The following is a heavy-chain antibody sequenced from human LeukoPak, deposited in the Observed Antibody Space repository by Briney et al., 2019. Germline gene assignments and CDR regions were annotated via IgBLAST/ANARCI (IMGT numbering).Heavy chain of an antibody. J-gene: IGHJ4*02. CDR1: GYTFTSYD. CDR2: MNPNSGNA. D-gene: IGHD5-24*01. Sequence: ASVTVSCKASGYTFTSYDINWVRQATGQGLEWMGWMNPNSGNAGSAQKFQGRVTMTRDTSTNTAYMELSSLRSEDTAVYYCARGSGAGYNYYAYWGQGTLVTVSS. CDR3: ARGSGAGYNYYAY. V-gene: IGHV1-8*01.